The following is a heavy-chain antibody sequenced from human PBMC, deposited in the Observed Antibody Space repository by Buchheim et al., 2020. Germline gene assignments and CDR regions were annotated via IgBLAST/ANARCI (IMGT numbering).Heavy chain of an antibody. V-gene: IGHV4-59*01. Sequence: QVQLQESGPGLVKPSETLSLTCTVSGGSISSYYWSWIRQPPGKGLEWIGYIYYSGSTNYNPSLKSRVTISVDTSKNQFSLKLSSVTAADTAVYYCARAWGPGYYYDSSGYYYDYWGQGTL. J-gene: IGHJ4*02. D-gene: IGHD3-22*01. CDR2: IYYSGST. CDR3: ARAWGPGYYYDSSGYYYDY. CDR1: GGSISSYY.